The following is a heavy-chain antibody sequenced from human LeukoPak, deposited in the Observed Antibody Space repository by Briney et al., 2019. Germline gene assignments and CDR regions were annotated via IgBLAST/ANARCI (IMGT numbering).Heavy chain of an antibody. J-gene: IGHJ5*02. V-gene: IGHV1-18*01. D-gene: IGHD3-22*01. CDR1: GYTFTSYG. CDR2: ISAYNGNT. CDR3: ARAVSYYYDSSGFDP. Sequence: GAPVKVSCKASGYTFTSYGISWVRQAPGQGLEWMGWISAYNGNTNYAQKLQGRVTMTTDTSTSTAYMELRSLRSDDTAVYYCARAVSYYYDSSGFDPWGQGTLVTVSS.